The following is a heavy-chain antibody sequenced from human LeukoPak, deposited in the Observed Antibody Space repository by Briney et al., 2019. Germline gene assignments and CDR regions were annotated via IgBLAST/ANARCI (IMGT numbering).Heavy chain of an antibody. D-gene: IGHD3/OR15-3a*01. Sequence: SETLSLTCAVYGGSFSGYYWSWIRQPPGKGLEWIGEINHSGSTNYNPSLKSRVTISVDTSKNQFSLKLSSVTAADTAVYYCASNSGTVYNWFDPWGQGTLVTVSS. CDR3: ASNSGTVYNWFDP. CDR2: INHSGST. CDR1: GGSFSGYY. V-gene: IGHV4-34*01. J-gene: IGHJ5*02.